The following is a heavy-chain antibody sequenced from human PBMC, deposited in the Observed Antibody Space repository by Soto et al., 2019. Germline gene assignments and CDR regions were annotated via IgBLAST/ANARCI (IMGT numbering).Heavy chain of an antibody. CDR2: IYPGDSDT. CDR3: ARLSPIPAAISYYYGMDV. CDR1: GYSFTSYW. D-gene: IGHD2-2*01. Sequence: GESLKISCKGSGYSFTSYWIGWVRQMPGKGLEWMGIIYPGDSDTRYSPSFQGQVTISADKSISTAYLQWSSLKASDTAMYYCARLSPIPAAISYYYGMDVWGQGTTVTVSS. J-gene: IGHJ6*02. V-gene: IGHV5-51*01.